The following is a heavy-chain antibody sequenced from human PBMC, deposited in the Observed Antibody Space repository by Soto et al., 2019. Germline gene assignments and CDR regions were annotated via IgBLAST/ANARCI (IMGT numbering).Heavy chain of an antibody. CDR1: GGSISSGGYY. J-gene: IGHJ6*02. Sequence: SETLSLTCTVSGGSISSGGYYWSWIRQHPGKGLEWIGYIYYSGSTYYNPSLKSRVTISVDTSKNQFSLKLSSVTAADTAVYYCARAVAEYYYGMDVWGQGTTVTVSS. CDR2: IYYSGST. V-gene: IGHV4-31*03. D-gene: IGHD2-15*01. CDR3: ARAVAEYYYGMDV.